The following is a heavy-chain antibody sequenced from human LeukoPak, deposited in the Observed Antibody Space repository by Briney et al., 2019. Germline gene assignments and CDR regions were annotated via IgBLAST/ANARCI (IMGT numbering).Heavy chain of an antibody. CDR1: GFTVSSSY. D-gene: IGHD1-26*01. Sequence: GGSLRLSCAASGFTVSSSYMSWVRQAPGKGLEWVSVIYSGGRTYYADSVKGRFTISRDNSKNTLYLQMNSLRADDTAVYYCARDGGIAGATNYWGQGTLVTVSS. J-gene: IGHJ4*02. V-gene: IGHV3-53*01. CDR2: IYSGGRT. CDR3: ARDGGIAGATNY.